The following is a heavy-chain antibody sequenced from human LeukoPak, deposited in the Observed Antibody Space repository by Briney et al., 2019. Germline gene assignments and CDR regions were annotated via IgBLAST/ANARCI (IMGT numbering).Heavy chain of an antibody. CDR3: AGAQGWFGSGSSFDY. Sequence: ASVKVSCKASGYTFTSYYMHWVRQAPGQGLEWMGWINPNNGGTNYAQKFQGRVTMTRDTSISTAYMELSRLRSDDTAVYYCAGAQGWFGSGSSFDYWGQGTLVTVSS. CDR1: GYTFTSYY. D-gene: IGHD3-10*01. J-gene: IGHJ4*02. V-gene: IGHV1-2*02. CDR2: INPNNGGT.